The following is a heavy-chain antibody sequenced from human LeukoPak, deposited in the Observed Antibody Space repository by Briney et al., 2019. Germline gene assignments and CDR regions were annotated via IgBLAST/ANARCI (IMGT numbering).Heavy chain of an antibody. CDR2: IYYSGST. D-gene: IGHD5-24*01. CDR3: ARGQRRWLQSSFDY. CDR1: GGSISSYY. Sequence: PSETLSLTCTVSGGSISSYYWSWIRQPPGKGLEWIGYIYYSGSTNYNPSLKSRVTISVDTSKNQFSLKLSSVTAADTAVYYCARGQRRWLQSSFDYWGQGTLVTVSS. V-gene: IGHV4-59*01. J-gene: IGHJ4*02.